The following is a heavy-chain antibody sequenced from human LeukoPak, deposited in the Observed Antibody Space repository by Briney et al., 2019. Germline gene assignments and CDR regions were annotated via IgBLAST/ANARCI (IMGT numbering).Heavy chain of an antibody. CDR2: IYHSGSN. D-gene: IGHD2/OR15-2a*01. V-gene: IGHV4-4*02. CDR1: CGSISSSNW. J-gene: IGHJ3*02. CDR3: AKNSPLSASDI. Sequence: SETLSLTCSVSCGSISSSNWWSWVRQPPEKGLEWIGEIYHSGSNNYNPSLKSRVTISIDKSKNQFSGNLTVVIAADSAVYYCAKNSPLSASDIWGQGTMVTVSS.